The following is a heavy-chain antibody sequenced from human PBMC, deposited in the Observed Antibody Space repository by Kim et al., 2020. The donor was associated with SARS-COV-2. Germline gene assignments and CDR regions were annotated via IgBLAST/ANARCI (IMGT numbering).Heavy chain of an antibody. CDR3: ASSIPFFGYYYYYMDV. Sequence: SETLSLTCTVSGGSISSGDYYWSWIRQPPGKGLEWIGYIYYSGSTYYNPSLKSRVTISVDTSKNQFSLKLSSVTAADTAVYYCASSIPFFGYYYYYMDVWGKRDHGHRLL. CDR2: IYYSGST. CDR1: GGSISSGDYY. D-gene: IGHD2-2*02. J-gene: IGHJ6*03. V-gene: IGHV4-30-4*01.